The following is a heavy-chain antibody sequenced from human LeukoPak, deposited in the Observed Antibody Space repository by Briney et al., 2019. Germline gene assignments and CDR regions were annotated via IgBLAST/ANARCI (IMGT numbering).Heavy chain of an antibody. CDR2: INPNSGGT. CDR3: ARGLYVAGEEFNY. J-gene: IGHJ4*02. Sequence: ASVKVSCKASGYTFTGYYMHWVRQAPGQGLEWMGWINPNSGGTNYAQKLQGWVTMTRDTSISTAYMELSRLRSDDAAVYYCARGLYVAGEEFNYWGQGTLVTVSS. V-gene: IGHV1-2*04. D-gene: IGHD6-19*01. CDR1: GYTFTGYY.